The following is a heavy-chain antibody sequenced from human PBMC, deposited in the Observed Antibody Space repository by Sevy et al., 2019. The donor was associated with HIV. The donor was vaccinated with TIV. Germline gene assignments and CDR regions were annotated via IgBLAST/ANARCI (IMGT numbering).Heavy chain of an antibody. CDR1: GFTFNSYA. CDR3: TNYVHY. V-gene: IGHV3-48*03. CDR2: ISSSFSI. Sequence: GGSLRLSCVASGFTFNSYAMYWVRQAPGKGLEWVSYISSSFSIYYADSVKGRFTISRDNAKNSLYLQMNSLRAEDTAVYYCTNYVHYWGQGTLVTVSS. J-gene: IGHJ4*02.